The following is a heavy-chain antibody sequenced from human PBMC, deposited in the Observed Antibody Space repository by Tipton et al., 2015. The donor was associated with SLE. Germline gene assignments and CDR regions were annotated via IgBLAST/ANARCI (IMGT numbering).Heavy chain of an antibody. Sequence: SLRLSCAASGFTFDEYAMHWVRQAPGKGLAWVSGIIWNSDSIGYADSVKGRFTISRDNAKNSLYMQMNSLRPEDTALYYCAKDMGCSGGSCYRFTHYYYYVMNVWVQCTTVTVSS. V-gene: IGHV3-9*01. J-gene: IGHJ6*02. D-gene: IGHD2-15*01. CDR3: AKDMGCSGGSCYRFTHYYYYVMNV. CDR2: IIWNSDSI. CDR1: GFTFDEYA.